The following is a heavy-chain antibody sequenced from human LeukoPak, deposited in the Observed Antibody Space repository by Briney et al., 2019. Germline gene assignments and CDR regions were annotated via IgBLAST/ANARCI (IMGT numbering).Heavy chain of an antibody. J-gene: IGHJ4*02. Sequence: SETLSLTCAVYGGSFSGYYWSWIRQPAGKGPEWIGRIYTSGSTNYNPSLKSRVTISVDTSKNQFSLKLSSVTAADTAMYYCARGFDYWGQGTLVTVSS. CDR3: ARGFDY. CDR1: GGSFSGYY. V-gene: IGHV4-59*10. CDR2: IYTSGST.